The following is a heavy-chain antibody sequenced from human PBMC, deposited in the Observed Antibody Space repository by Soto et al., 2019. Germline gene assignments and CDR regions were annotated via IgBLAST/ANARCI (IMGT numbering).Heavy chain of an antibody. D-gene: IGHD1-26*01. CDR1: GYTFTGHY. Sequence: ASVKVSCKASGYTFTGHYIHWVRQAPEQGPEWMGEIGPETGATRYAQKFQGRVTMTRDMSITTVYMELNNLSPDDTAVYYCGRGRSGQIVVFYWGQGTPVTVPQ. J-gene: IGHJ4*02. V-gene: IGHV1-2*02. CDR2: IGPETGAT. CDR3: GRGRSGQIVVFY.